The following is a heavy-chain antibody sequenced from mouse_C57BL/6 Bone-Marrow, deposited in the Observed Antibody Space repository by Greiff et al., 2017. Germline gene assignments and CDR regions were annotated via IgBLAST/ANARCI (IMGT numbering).Heavy chain of an antibody. CDR1: GFSLTSYA. Sequence: VKLVESGPGLVAPSQSLSITCTVSGFSLTSYAISWVRQPPGKGLEWLGVIWTGGGTNYNSALKSRLSISKDNSKSQVFLKMNSLQTDDTARYYCARSIYYGNVAWFAYWGQGTLVTVSA. D-gene: IGHD2-1*01. CDR3: ARSIYYGNVAWFAY. V-gene: IGHV2-9-1*01. J-gene: IGHJ3*01. CDR2: IWTGGGT.